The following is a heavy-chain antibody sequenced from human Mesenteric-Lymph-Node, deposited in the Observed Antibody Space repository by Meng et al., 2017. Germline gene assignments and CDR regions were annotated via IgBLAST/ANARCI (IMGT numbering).Heavy chain of an antibody. J-gene: IGHJ4*02. CDR2: IYHSGST. CDR3: ASFPPPGKQWLVTDY. V-gene: IGHV4-4*02. CDR1: GGSSSSSNW. D-gene: IGHD6-19*01. Sequence: GQPQWLGAGLLKTSETPSLTCAVSGGSSSSSNWWRWVRQPPGKGLEWIGEIYHSGSTNYNPSLKSRVTIPVDKSKNQFSLKLSSVTAADTAVYYCASFPPPGKQWLVTDYWGQGTLVTVSS.